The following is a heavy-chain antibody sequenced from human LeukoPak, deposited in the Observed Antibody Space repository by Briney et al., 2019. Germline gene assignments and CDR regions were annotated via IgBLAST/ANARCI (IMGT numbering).Heavy chain of an antibody. D-gene: IGHD2/OR15-2a*01. CDR1: GYSISTGYL. CDR2: IYRSGTS. CDR3: ARVSTTTGFDF. V-gene: IGHV4-38-2*02. J-gene: IGHJ4*02. Sequence: SETLSFTCTVSGYSISTGYLWGWIRQPPGKGLEWIGSIYRSGTSYYSPSLKSRVTISVDTSKNQFSLTVSSVAAADSAVYYCARVSTTTGFDFWGQGTLVTVSS.